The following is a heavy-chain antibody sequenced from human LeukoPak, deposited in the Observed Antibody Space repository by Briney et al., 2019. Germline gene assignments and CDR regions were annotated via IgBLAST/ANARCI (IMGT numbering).Heavy chain of an antibody. CDR1: GGSISSYY. J-gene: IGHJ6*02. D-gene: IGHD1-26*01. Sequence: SETLSLTCTVSGGSISSYYWSWIRQPPGKGPELIGYIYYSGNTNYNPSLKSRVTISVDMSKNQFSLKLSSVTAADTAVYYCARGRWELAVGMDVWGQGTTVTVSS. CDR2: IYYSGNT. CDR3: ARGRWELAVGMDV. V-gene: IGHV4-59*01.